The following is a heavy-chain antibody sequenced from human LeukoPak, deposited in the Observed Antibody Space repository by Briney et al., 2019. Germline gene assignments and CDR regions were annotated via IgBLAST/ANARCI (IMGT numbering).Heavy chain of an antibody. J-gene: IGHJ4*02. Sequence: GASVKVSCKASGYTFTGCYMHWVRQAPGQGLEWMGWINPNSGGTNYAQKFQGRVTMTRDTSISTAYMELSRLRSGDTAVYYCARVVDTAMVTIDYWGQGTLVTVSS. CDR2: INPNSGGT. CDR1: GYTFTGCY. D-gene: IGHD5-18*01. CDR3: ARVVDTAMVTIDY. V-gene: IGHV1-2*02.